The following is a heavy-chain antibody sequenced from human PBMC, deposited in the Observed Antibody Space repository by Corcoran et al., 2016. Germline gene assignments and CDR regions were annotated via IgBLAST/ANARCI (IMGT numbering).Heavy chain of an antibody. CDR1: GYSISSGYS. V-gene: IGHV4-38-2*02. Sequence: QVQLQESGPGLVKPSETLSLTCTVSGYSISSGYSWGWIRQSLGKGLEWIGNVHHSGNTYYSPSLKTRVTISVDVSKNQFSLILTSVTAADTAVYYWERVDNSGSKRGLDYWGQGTLVTVSS. D-gene: IGHD6-19*01. CDR2: VHHSGNT. J-gene: IGHJ4*02. CDR3: ERVDNSGSKRGLDY.